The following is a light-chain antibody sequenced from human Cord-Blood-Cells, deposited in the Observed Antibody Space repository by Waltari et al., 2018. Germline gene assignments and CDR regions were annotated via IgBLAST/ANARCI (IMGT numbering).Light chain of an antibody. CDR1: SSNIGSNT. J-gene: IGLJ1*01. CDR2: SNN. Sequence: QSVLTQPPSASGTPGQRVTISCSGSSSNIGSNTVNWYQQPQGTAPKLLIYSNNHRPSGVPDRFSGSKSGTSASLAISGLQSEDEADYYCAAWDDSLNGYVFGTGTKVTVL. CDR3: AAWDDSLNGYV. V-gene: IGLV1-44*01.